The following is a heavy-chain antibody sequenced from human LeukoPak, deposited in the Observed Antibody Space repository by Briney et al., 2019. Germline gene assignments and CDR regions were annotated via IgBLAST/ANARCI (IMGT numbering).Heavy chain of an antibody. CDR1: GFTFSSYW. V-gene: IGHV3-74*01. CDR3: VRDDNVDNSGIEY. CDR2: INNDGSST. J-gene: IGHJ4*02. D-gene: IGHD4-23*01. Sequence: PGGSLRLSCAASGFTFSSYWMHWVGQVPGKRLMWVSHINNDGSSTTYADSVKGRFTISRDNAKNTLYLQMNSLRAEDTAVYYCVRDDNVDNSGIEYWGQGTLVTVSS.